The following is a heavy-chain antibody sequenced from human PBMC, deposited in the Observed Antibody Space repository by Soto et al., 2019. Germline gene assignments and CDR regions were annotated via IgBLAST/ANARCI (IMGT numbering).Heavy chain of an antibody. V-gene: IGHV1-24*01. CDR3: ARGGYSYGYDLSYYYYGMDV. Sequence: ASAKVSCKVSGYTLTELSMHWVRQAPGKGLEWMGGFDPEDGETIYAQKFQGRVTMTEDTSTDTAYMELSSLRSEDTAVYYCARGGYSYGYDLSYYYYGMDVWGQGTTVTVSS. CDR1: GYTLTELS. D-gene: IGHD5-18*01. CDR2: FDPEDGET. J-gene: IGHJ6*02.